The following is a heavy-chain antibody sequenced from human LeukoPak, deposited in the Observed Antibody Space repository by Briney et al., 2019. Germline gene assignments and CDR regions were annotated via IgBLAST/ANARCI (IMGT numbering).Heavy chain of an antibody. D-gene: IGHD4-17*01. J-gene: IGHJ3*02. CDR1: GYSISSGYY. CDR3: ARESPGYGDYSRDAFDI. Sequence: SETLSLTCTVSGYSISSGYYWGWIRQPPGKGLEWIANIYHSGLIYYNPSLKSRITISIDTSKNQFSLKLSSVTAADTAVYYCARESPGYGDYSRDAFDIWGQGTMVTVSS. V-gene: IGHV4-38-2*02. CDR2: IYHSGLI.